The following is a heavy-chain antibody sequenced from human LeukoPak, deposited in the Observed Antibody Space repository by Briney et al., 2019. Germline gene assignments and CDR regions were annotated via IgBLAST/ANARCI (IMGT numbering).Heavy chain of an antibody. CDR1: GFTFSSYG. D-gene: IGHD2-15*01. CDR3: AKDLSAATPQPYYYGMDV. Sequence: GGSLRLSCAASGFTFSSYGMHWVRQAPGKGLEWVAFIRYDGSNKYYADSVKGRFTISRDNSKNTLYLQMNSLRAEDTAVYYCAKDLSAATPQPYYYGMDVWGQGTTVTVSS. J-gene: IGHJ6*02. V-gene: IGHV3-30*02. CDR2: IRYDGSNK.